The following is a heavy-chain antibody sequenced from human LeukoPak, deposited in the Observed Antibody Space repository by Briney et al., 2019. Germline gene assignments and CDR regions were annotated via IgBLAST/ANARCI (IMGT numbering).Heavy chain of an antibody. V-gene: IGHV3-33*01. J-gene: IGHJ4*03. CDR1: GFTFSSFG. CDR3: ARGWGGLGWFFDC. D-gene: IGHD4-23*01. Sequence: GGSLRLSCAASGFTFSSFGIHWVRQAPGRGLEWVAIIWYDGSAKYFADSVKGRFTVSRDNSKNTLYLQMNSLRAEDTAVYYCARGWGGLGWFFDCWGHRILVSVSS. CDR2: IWYDGSAK.